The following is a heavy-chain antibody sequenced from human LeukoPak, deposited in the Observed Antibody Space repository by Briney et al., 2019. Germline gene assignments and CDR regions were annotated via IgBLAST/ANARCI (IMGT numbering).Heavy chain of an antibody. Sequence: HSGGSLRLLCAASGFTFSSFWMSWVRQAPGNGLEWVAHIKEDGSMQSYVDSVKGRFTISRDNTKNSVYLQMNSLRAEDTAVYYCARVVTWFDPWGQGSLVTVSS. CDR1: GFTFSSFW. V-gene: IGHV3-7*04. CDR2: IKEDGSMQ. CDR3: ARVVTWFDP. J-gene: IGHJ5*02.